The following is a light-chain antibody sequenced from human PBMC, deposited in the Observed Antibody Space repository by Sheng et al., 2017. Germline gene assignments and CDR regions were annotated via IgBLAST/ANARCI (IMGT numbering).Light chain of an antibody. CDR1: RVLVSR. Sequence: IQLTQSPSSLSASVGTGSQSLAGPVRVLVSRWPGISTYQGKPPRLLIYTASTLQSGVPPRFSGSGSGTQFTLTIDSLQPDDFATYYCQQYNTYYSFAQGTKLEIK. J-gene: IGKJ2*03. CDR2: TAS. V-gene: IGKV1-5*03. CDR3: QQYNTYYS.